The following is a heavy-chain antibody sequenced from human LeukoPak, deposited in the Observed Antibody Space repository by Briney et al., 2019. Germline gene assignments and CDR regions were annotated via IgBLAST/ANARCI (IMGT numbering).Heavy chain of an antibody. V-gene: IGHV1-69*13. J-gene: IGHJ5*02. CDR3: ARDGCSSTSCYGGRDWFDP. CDR1: GGTFSSYA. CDR2: IIPIFGTA. D-gene: IGHD2-2*01. Sequence: SVKVSCKASGGTFSSYAISWVRQAPGQGLEWMGGIIPIFGTANYAQKFQGRVTITADESMSTAYMELSSLRSEDTAVYYCARDGCSSTSCYGGRDWFDPWGQGTLVTVSS.